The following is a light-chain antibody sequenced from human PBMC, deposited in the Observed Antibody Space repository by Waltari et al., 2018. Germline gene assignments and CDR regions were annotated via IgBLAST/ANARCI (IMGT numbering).Light chain of an antibody. V-gene: IGKV3-20*01. CDR1: QSVGRY. CDR3: QNHERLPAV. Sequence: EIVLTQSPGTLSLSPGERATLSCRASQSVGRYLVWYQQKPGQAPRLLIYGASSRAAGIPDRFSGSGSGKDFSLTISRLEPEDFAVYYCQNHERLPAVFGQGTKVEIK. J-gene: IGKJ1*01. CDR2: GAS.